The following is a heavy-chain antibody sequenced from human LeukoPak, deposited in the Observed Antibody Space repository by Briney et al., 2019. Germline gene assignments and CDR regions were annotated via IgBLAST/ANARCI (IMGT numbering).Heavy chain of an antibody. J-gene: IGHJ3*01. V-gene: IGHV3-30*02. Sequence: AGSLRLSCAASGFTFSTYGMHWVRQAPGKGLEWVAFIRYDGSNKYYAESVKGRFTISRDNSKNTLYVQMNSLRTEDTAVYYCAKDRYYYGSESYPIEAFDVWGQGTMVSVS. CDR1: GFTFSTYG. CDR2: IRYDGSNK. D-gene: IGHD3-10*01. CDR3: AKDRYYYGSESYPIEAFDV.